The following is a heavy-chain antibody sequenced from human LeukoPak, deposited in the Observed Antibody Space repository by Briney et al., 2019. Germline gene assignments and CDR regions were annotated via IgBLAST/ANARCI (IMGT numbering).Heavy chain of an antibody. J-gene: IGHJ4*02. CDR3: AKDPVAGAPSYYFDN. Sequence: PGGPLRLSCVASGFTFNTFGMNWVRQAPGKGLEWVSFLRYDGRNQYYADSVKGRFTISRDNPKNTVYLQMSSLRPEDTAVYYCAKDPVAGAPSYYFDNWGQGTLVTVSS. CDR2: LRYDGRNQ. V-gene: IGHV3-30*02. CDR1: GFTFNTFG. D-gene: IGHD6-19*01.